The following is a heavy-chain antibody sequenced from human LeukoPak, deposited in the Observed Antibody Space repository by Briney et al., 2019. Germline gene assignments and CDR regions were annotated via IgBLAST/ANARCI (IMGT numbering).Heavy chain of an antibody. D-gene: IGHD2-2*01. V-gene: IGHV3-48*03. J-gene: IGHJ4*02. CDR1: GFTFSSYE. CDR2: ISSSGSTI. CDR3: ASGYQLLHFDY. Sequence: PGGSLRLSCAASGFTFSSYEMNWVRQAPGKGLEWVSYISSSGSTIYYADSVKGRFTIPRDKPKKSLYLQMNSLRAEDTAVYYCASGYQLLHFDYWGQGTLVTVSS.